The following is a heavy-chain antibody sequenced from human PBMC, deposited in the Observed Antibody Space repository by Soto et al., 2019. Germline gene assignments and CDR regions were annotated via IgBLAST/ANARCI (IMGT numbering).Heavy chain of an antibody. V-gene: IGHV1-69*13. Sequence: SVKVSCKASGGTFSSYAISWVRQAPGQGLEWMGGIIPIFGTANYAQKFQGRVTMTADESTSTAYMELSSLRSEDTAVSYCARDRPKLRRFGESSMWGMDVWGQGTTGTVSS. D-gene: IGHD3-10*01. CDR1: GGTFSSYA. J-gene: IGHJ6*02. CDR3: ARDRPKLRRFGESSMWGMDV. CDR2: IIPIFGTA.